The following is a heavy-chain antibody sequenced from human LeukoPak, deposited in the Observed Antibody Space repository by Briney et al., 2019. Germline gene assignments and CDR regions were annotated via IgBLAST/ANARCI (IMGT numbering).Heavy chain of an antibody. CDR1: GFPLSYYY. CDR3: ARRRDFFDY. Sequence: GGSLRLSFAASGFPLSYYYMSWIRQAPGKGLEWVSYISSSGSTIDYADSVKGRFTISRDNAKNSLYLQMSSLRAEDTAVYYCARRRDFFDYWGQGTLVTVSS. J-gene: IGHJ4*02. V-gene: IGHV3-11*01. CDR2: ISSSGSTI.